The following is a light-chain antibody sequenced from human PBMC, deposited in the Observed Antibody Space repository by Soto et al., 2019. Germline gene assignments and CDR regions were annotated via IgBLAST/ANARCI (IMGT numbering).Light chain of an antibody. Sequence: ETVLTQSPATLSVSPGESATLSCSASQRVSSGYLAWYQQKPGQAPRLLIYGPYIRATGITDRFSGSGSGTDFTLTISRLEPEDFAVYYCQQYGSSPQTFGQGTKVDIK. J-gene: IGKJ1*01. CDR3: QQYGSSPQT. CDR1: QRVSSGY. V-gene: IGKV3-20*01. CDR2: GPY.